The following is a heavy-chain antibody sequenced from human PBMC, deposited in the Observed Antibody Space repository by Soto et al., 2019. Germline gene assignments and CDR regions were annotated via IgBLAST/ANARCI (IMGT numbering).Heavy chain of an antibody. J-gene: IGHJ4*02. CDR2: ISPMFGAA. Sequence: QVQLVQSGAEIKKPGASVKVSCQSSGGTFNTYAMNGVRQAPGQGTEWMGDISPMFGAANYAPKFQGRVTITADESTGTSYMQLSSLTSEDTALYFCAREVQVHTPAFVYWGQGTLVTVSS. CDR3: AREVQVHTPAFVY. CDR1: GGTFNTYA. V-gene: IGHV1-69*19. D-gene: IGHD3-10*01.